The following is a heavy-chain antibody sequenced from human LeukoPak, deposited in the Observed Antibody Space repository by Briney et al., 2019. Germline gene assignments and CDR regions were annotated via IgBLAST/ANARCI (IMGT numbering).Heavy chain of an antibody. V-gene: IGHV3-30*01. J-gene: IGHJ4*02. Sequence: PGWSLRLSCAASGFTFSSYAMHWVRQAPGKGLEWVAVISYDGSNKYYADSVKGRFTISRDNSKNTLYLQMNSLRAEDTAVYYCARDQIGFDYWGQGTLVTVSS. D-gene: IGHD3-22*01. CDR3: ARDQIGFDY. CDR2: ISYDGSNK. CDR1: GFTFSSYA.